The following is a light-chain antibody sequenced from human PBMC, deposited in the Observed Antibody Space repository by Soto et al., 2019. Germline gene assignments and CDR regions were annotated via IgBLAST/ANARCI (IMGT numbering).Light chain of an antibody. CDR1: SSDVGGYNY. CDR2: EVS. CDR3: SSYTRSSTLNYV. Sequence: SVLTQPASVSGSPGQSITISCTGTSSDVGGYNYVSWYQQHPGKAPKLMIYEVSNRPSGVSNRFSGSKSGNTASLTISGLQAEDEADYYCSSYTRSSTLNYVFGTGTKVTVL. V-gene: IGLV2-14*01. J-gene: IGLJ1*01.